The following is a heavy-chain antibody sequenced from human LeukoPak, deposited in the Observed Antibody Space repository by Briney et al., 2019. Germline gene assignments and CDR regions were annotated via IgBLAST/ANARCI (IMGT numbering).Heavy chain of an antibody. D-gene: IGHD2-15*01. J-gene: IGHJ6*02. CDR3: ARMGCSGGSCYGPGYYYGMDV. V-gene: IGHV3-23*01. Sequence: GGSLRLSCAASGFTFSSYAMSWVRQAPGKGLEWVSAISGSGGSTYYADSVKGRFTISRDNSKNTLYLQMNSLRAEDTALYHCARMGCSGGSCYGPGYYYGMDVWGQGTTVTVSS. CDR2: ISGSGGST. CDR1: GFTFSSYA.